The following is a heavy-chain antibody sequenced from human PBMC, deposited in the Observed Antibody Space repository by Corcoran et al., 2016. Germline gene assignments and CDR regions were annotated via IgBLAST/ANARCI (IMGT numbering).Heavy chain of an antibody. CDR2: IYYSGST. V-gene: IGHV4-61*01. CDR1: GGSVSSGSYY. Sequence: QVQLQESGPGLVKPSETLSLTCTVSGGSVSSGSYYWSWIRQPPGKGLEWIGYIYYSGSTNYNPSLKSRVTISVDTSKNQFSLKLSSVTAADTAVYYCARVPGRYSGYDYYYGMDVWGQGTTVTVSS. J-gene: IGHJ6*02. CDR3: ARVPGRYSGYDYYYGMDV. D-gene: IGHD1-26*01.